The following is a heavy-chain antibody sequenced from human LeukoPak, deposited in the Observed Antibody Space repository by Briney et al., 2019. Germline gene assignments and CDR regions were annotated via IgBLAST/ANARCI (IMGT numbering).Heavy chain of an antibody. V-gene: IGHV1-69*01. D-gene: IGHD3-22*01. CDR1: GGTFSSYA. J-gene: IGHJ6*02. Sequence: VASVKVSRKASGGTFSSYAISWVRQAPGQGLEWMGGIIPIFGTANYAQKFQGRVTITADESTSTAYMELSSLRAEDTAVYYCAKDHYDSSSSYYYYGMDVWGQGTTVTVSS. CDR2: IIPIFGTA. CDR3: AKDHYDSSSSYYYYGMDV.